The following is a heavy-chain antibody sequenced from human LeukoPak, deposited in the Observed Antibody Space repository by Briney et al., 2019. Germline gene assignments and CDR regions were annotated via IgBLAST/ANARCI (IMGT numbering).Heavy chain of an antibody. Sequence: AGGSLRLSCAASGFAFSTYGMQWVRQAPGKGLEWVALVWYDGNNKYYADSVKGRFTISRHNSKNTLYLQMNSLRAEDTAVYYCATDQMYYYGSRSYSPGHHWGQGTLVTVSS. CDR2: VWYDGNNK. D-gene: IGHD3-10*01. V-gene: IGHV3-33*01. CDR1: GFAFSTYG. J-gene: IGHJ5*02. CDR3: ATDQMYYYGSRSYSPGHH.